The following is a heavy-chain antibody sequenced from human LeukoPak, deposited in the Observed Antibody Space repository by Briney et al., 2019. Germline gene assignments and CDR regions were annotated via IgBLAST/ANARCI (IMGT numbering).Heavy chain of an antibody. CDR2: IYHIGST. D-gene: IGHD2-15*01. Sequence: SETLSLTCTVSGYSISSGYYWGWIRQPPGKGLEWIGSIYHIGSTYYNPSLKSRVTISVDTSKNQFSLKLSSVTAADTAVYYCATEPRGIDCSGGSCYSGDDYWGQGTLVTVSS. CDR3: ATEPRGIDCSGGSCYSGDDY. V-gene: IGHV4-38-2*02. J-gene: IGHJ4*02. CDR1: GYSISSGYY.